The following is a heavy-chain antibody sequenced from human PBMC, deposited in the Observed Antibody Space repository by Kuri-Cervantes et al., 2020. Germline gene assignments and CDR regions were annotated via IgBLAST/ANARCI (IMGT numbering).Heavy chain of an antibody. CDR2: IYYSGST. CDR3: ARDRGGRYCSGGSCYPRGSRYYGMDV. CDR1: GGSISSGGYS. D-gene: IGHD2-15*01. Sequence: SETLSLTCAVSGGSISSGGYSWSWIRQPPGKGLEWIGYIYYSGSTNYNPSLKSRVTISVDTSKNQFSLKLSSVTAADTAVYYCARDRGGRYCSGGSCYPRGSRYYGMDVWGQGTTVTVSS. J-gene: IGHJ6*02. V-gene: IGHV4-61*08.